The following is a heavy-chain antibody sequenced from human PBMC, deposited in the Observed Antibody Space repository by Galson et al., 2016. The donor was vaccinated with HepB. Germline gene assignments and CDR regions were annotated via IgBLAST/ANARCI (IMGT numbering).Heavy chain of an antibody. CDR1: GYSFTSYW. D-gene: IGHD3/OR15-3a*01. CDR2: IYPGDSAT. CDR3: ALYLDFLTGYGWWDY. Sequence: AAVKKPGESLKISCKGSGYSFTSYWIGWVRQLPGKGLEWMGIIYPGDSATRYSPSFQGQVTISADKSINTAYLQWSRLRASDTAMYYCALYLDFLTGYGWWDYWGQGTLATVSS. V-gene: IGHV5-51*01. J-gene: IGHJ4*02.